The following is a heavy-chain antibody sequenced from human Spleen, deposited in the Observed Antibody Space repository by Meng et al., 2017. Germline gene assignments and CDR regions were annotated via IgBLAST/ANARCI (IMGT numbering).Heavy chain of an antibody. J-gene: IGHJ4*02. CDR1: GYNFPDYY. CDR3: ARDEDISAAGKLFGDY. Sequence: QGQLVQSGAEGKTPGASVKVSCKPSGYNFPDYYIHWVRRAPGQGLEWMGRINPKSGDTHYAQRFQGRVTMTGDTSISTAYMELSGLRSDDTAMYYCARDEDISAAGKLFGDYWGRGTLVTVSS. CDR2: INPKSGDT. D-gene: IGHD6-13*01. V-gene: IGHV1-2*06.